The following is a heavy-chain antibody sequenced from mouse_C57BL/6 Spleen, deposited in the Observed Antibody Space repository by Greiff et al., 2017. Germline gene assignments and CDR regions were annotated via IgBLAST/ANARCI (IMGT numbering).Heavy chain of an antibody. V-gene: IGHV5-4*01. D-gene: IGHD3-2*02. CDR2: ISDGGSYT. J-gene: IGHJ2*01. CDR3: ARESSGFDY. Sequence: EVKLQESGGGLVKPGGSLKLSCAASGFTFSSYAMSWVRQTPEKRLEWVATISDGGSYTYYPDNVKGRFTISRDNAKNNLYLQMSHLKSEDTAMYYCARESSGFDYWGQGTTLTVSS. CDR1: GFTFSSYA.